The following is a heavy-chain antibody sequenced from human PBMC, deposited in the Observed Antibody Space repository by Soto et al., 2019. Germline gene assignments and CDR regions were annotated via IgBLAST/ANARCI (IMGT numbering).Heavy chain of an antibody. V-gene: IGHV1-18*01. D-gene: IGHD3-3*01. CDR3: ARVRFLETKKKDYYYYGMDV. Sequence: ASVKVSCKASGYTFTRYGISWVRQAPGQGLEWMGWISGYNGDTNYAQKFQGRVTISVDTSKNQFSLKLSSVTAADTAAYYCARVRFLETKKKDYYYYGMDVWGQGTTVTVSS. J-gene: IGHJ6*02. CDR2: ISGYNGDT. CDR1: GYTFTRYG.